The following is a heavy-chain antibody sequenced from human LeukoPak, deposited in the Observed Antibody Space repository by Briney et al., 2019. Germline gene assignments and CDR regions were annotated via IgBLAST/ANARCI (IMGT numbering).Heavy chain of an antibody. D-gene: IGHD3-10*01. CDR2: IYSGGST. Sequence: PGGSLRLSCAASGFTVSSNYMSWVRQAPGKGLEWVSVIYSGGSTYYADSVKGRFTISRDNSKNTLYLQMNSLRAEDTAVYYCPREYRGEYYFAYWGQGTLVTVSS. J-gene: IGHJ4*02. V-gene: IGHV3-66*01. CDR1: GFTVSSNY. CDR3: PREYRGEYYFAY.